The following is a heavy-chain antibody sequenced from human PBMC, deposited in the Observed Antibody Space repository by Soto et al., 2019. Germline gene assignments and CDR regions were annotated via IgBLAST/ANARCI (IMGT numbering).Heavy chain of an antibody. Sequence: SETLSLTCTVSGGSISSSSYYWGWIRQPPGKGLEWIGSIYYSGSTYYNPSLKSRVTISVDTSKNQFSLKLSSVTAADTAVYYCARQHHVYDILTGYHNWFDPWGQGTLVTVSS. CDR3: ARQHHVYDILTGYHNWFDP. CDR2: IYYSGST. D-gene: IGHD3-9*01. J-gene: IGHJ5*02. CDR1: GGSISSSSYY. V-gene: IGHV4-39*01.